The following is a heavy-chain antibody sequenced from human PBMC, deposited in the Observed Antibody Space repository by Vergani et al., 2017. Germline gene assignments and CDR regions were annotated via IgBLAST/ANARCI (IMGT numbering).Heavy chain of an antibody. V-gene: IGHV3-49*04. D-gene: IGHD1-26*01. CDR3: AKDLGPRPVGATPFY. Sequence: EVQLVESGGGLVQPGRSLRLSCTASGFTFGDYAMSWVRQAPGKGLEWVGFIRSKAYGGTTEYAASVKGRFTISRDDSKSIAYLPMNSLKTEDTAVYYCAKDLGPRPVGATPFYWGQGTLVTVSS. CDR1: GFTFGDYA. J-gene: IGHJ4*02. CDR2: IRSKAYGGTT.